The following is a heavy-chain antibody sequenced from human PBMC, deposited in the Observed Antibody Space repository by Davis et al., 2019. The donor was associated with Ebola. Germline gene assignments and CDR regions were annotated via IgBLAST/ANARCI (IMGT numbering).Heavy chain of an antibody. D-gene: IGHD6-25*01. J-gene: IGHJ6*02. CDR2: IYHSGST. V-gene: IGHV4-34*01. CDR1: GGSFSGYY. Sequence: SETLSLTCAVYGGSFSGYYWSWVRQPPGKGLEWIGEIYHSGSTNYNPSLKSRVTISVDKSKNQFSLKLSSVTAADTAVYYCARPKYSSDLDSMRYYGIDVWGQGTTVTVSS. CDR3: ARPKYSSDLDSMRYYGIDV.